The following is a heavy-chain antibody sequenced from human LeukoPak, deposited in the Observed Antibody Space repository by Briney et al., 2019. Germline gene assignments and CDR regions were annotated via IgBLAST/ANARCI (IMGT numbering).Heavy chain of an antibody. CDR3: PKGDGGYYPLDN. CDR1: GFTFSKNG. D-gene: IGHD1-26*01. CDR2: VNDNGANT. Sequence: PGGSLRLSCAASGFTFSKNGMSWVRQAPGKGLEWVSTVNDNGANTHYAASVKGRFTISRDNSRNTLLLEMNSLRADDTALYYCPKGDGGYYPLDNWGQGTLVIVSS. V-gene: IGHV3-23*01. J-gene: IGHJ4*02.